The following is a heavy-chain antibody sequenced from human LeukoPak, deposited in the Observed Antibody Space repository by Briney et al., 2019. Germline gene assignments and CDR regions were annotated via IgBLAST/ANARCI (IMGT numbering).Heavy chain of an antibody. CDR1: GGTFSSSG. D-gene: IGHD1-1*01. CDR2: IIPIFDTP. Sequence: SVKVSCKASGGTFSSSGINWVRQAPGQGLEWVGGIIPIFDTPNYAHKFQGRVTITADKSTSTAYMELSSLRSEDTAVYYCTRGAFNYNDGYYHGMDVWGKGTTVTISS. CDR3: TRGAFNYNDGYYHGMDV. V-gene: IGHV1-69*06. J-gene: IGHJ6*04.